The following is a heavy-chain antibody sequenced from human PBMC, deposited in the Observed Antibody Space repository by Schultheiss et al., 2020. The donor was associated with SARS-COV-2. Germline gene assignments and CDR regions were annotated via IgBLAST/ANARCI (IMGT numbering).Heavy chain of an antibody. CDR1: GFTFSSYA. Sequence: GGSLRLSCAASGFTFSSYAMTWVRQAPGKGPEWISGISGSGAGTYYADSMKGRFTISRDNSEKTLYLQINSLRADDTAVYYCAKGSSGWHGYGLDAWGQGTTVTVSS. D-gene: IGHD6-19*01. V-gene: IGHV3-23*01. CDR3: AKGSSGWHGYGLDA. J-gene: IGHJ6*02. CDR2: ISGSGAGT.